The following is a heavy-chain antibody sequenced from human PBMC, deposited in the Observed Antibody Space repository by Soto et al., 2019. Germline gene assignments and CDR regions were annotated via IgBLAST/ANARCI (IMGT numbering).Heavy chain of an antibody. J-gene: IGHJ2*01. CDR2: IGPYLGKR. V-gene: IGHV1-18*01. CDR1: GYIFNNFG. CDR3: ARCYCSIGSCFTCWHFDL. D-gene: IGHD6-19*01. Sequence: QGQLVQSGAEVRKPGASVKVSCQASGYIFNNFGLSWVRQVPGQGLEWVRWIGPYLGKRDYAPKFRDRVTMTADPTTNTASMELRSLTSDVSALYYCARCYCSIGSCFTCWHFDLWGRGTLVTVSS.